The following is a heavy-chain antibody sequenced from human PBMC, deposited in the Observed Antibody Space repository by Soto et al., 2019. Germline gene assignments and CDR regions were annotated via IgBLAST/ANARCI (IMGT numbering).Heavy chain of an antibody. J-gene: IGHJ4*02. Sequence: QVQLVQSGAEVKKPGASVKVSCKASGYTFTSYYMHWVRQAPGQGLEWMGIINPSGGSTSYAQKXQGRVXMXXXXXXSTVYMELSSLRSEDTAVYYCARGPLTDLPYFDYWGQGTLVTVSS. V-gene: IGHV1-46*01. CDR2: INPSGGST. CDR3: ARGPLTDLPYFDY. CDR1: GYTFTSYY.